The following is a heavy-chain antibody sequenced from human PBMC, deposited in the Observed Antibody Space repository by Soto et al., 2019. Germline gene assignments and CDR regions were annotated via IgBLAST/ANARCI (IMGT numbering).Heavy chain of an antibody. Sequence: SETLSLTCAVSGGSISSSNYYGGWIRQPPGKGLEWIGYVFSSGYSETTHYNPSLKSRVAISVDTSKNQFSLKLSSVTAADTSVYYCARDYYGSGSPPLGYWGQGTLVTVS. D-gene: IGHD3-10*01. CDR3: ARDYYGSGSPPLGY. J-gene: IGHJ4*02. CDR2: VFSSGYSETT. CDR1: GGSISSSNYY. V-gene: IGHV4-39*07.